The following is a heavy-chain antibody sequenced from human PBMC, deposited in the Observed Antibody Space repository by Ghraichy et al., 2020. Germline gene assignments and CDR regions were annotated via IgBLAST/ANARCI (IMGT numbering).Heavy chain of an antibody. Sequence: SVKVSCKASGGTFSSYAISWVRQAPGQGLEWMGGIFPIFGTANYAQKFQGRVTITADESTSTAYMELSSLRSEDTAVYYCARLYYYGSGSSSLYFDYWGQGTLVTVSS. CDR3: ARLYYYGSGSSSLYFDY. CDR1: GGTFSSYA. J-gene: IGHJ4*02. CDR2: IFPIFGTA. V-gene: IGHV1-69*13. D-gene: IGHD3-10*01.